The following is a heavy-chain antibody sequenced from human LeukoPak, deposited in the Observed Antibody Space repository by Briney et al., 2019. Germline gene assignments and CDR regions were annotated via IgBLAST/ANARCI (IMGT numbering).Heavy chain of an antibody. CDR1: GFTFSNHG. D-gene: IGHD3-22*01. Sequence: GGSLRLSCAASGFTFSNHGMNWVRQAPGKGLEWVAVIWYDGSKKYYADSVKGRFTISRDNSKNTLYLQMNSLRAEDTAVYYCAKDTPPDSSGYYYVLALDYWGQGTLVTVSS. J-gene: IGHJ4*02. CDR3: AKDTPPDSSGYYYVLALDY. CDR2: IWYDGSKK. V-gene: IGHV3-33*06.